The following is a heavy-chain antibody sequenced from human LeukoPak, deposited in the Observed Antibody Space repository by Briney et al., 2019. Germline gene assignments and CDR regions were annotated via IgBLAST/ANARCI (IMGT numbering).Heavy chain of an antibody. CDR2: IKCDGSEK. J-gene: IGHJ4*02. CDR1: GLSFSGQW. Sequence: GGSLRLSCGGSGLSFSGQWMNWVRQAPGQGLEWVANIKCDGSEKYYVDSVKGRFTISRDDAKNSLSLQMSNVRSEDTAVYYCAFNNNFKYWGQGTQVTVSS. D-gene: IGHD4-11*01. V-gene: IGHV3-7*01. CDR3: AFNNNFKY.